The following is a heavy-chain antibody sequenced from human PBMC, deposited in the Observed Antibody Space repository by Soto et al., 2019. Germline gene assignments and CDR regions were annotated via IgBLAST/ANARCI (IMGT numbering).Heavy chain of an antibody. D-gene: IGHD3-10*01. Sequence: QVQLVQSGAEVKKPGASVKVSCKASGYTFAIYYIHWVRQAPGQGLEWMGVFNPSRGGTTYAQKFQGRVTMTRDTSTSTVYMDLSSLTSEDTAVYYCGRDLGEMAAISLGYWGQGTLVTVSS. V-gene: IGHV1-46*03. CDR2: FNPSRGGT. CDR1: GYTFAIYY. CDR3: GRDLGEMAAISLGY. J-gene: IGHJ4*02.